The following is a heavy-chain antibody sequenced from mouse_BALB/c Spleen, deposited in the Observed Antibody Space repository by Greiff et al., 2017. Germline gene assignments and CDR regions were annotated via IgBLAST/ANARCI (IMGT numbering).Heavy chain of an antibody. V-gene: IGHV5-17*02. CDR2: ISSGSSTI. CDR1: GFTFSSFG. CDR3: ARSDYRYDNAMDY. J-gene: IGHJ4*01. Sequence: EVQGVESGGGLVQPGGSRKLSCAASGFTFSSFGMHWVRQAPEKGLEWVAYISSGSSTIYYADTVKGRFTISRDNPKNTLFLQMTSLRSEDTAMYYCARSDYRYDNAMDYWGQGTSVTVSS. D-gene: IGHD2-14*01.